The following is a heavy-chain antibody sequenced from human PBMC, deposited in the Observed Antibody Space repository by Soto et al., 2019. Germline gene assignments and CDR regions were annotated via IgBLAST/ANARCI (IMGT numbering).Heavy chain of an antibody. CDR1: GFTFSSYA. Sequence: GSLRLSCSASGFTFSSYAMHWVRQAPGKGLERVAVISYVGSDKYYEDSEKGRFTITRANSKNTLYLQMNSLRAEDKGMYYCAKASGYDRSGHFDYWGQGTQVTVSS. J-gene: IGHJ4*02. V-gene: IGHV3-30*18. CDR2: ISYVGSDK. CDR3: AKASGYDRSGHFDY. D-gene: IGHD3-22*01.